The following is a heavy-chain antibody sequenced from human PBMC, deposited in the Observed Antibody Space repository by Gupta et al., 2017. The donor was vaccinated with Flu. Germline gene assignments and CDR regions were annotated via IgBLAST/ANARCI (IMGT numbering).Heavy chain of an antibody. D-gene: IGHD3-3*01. V-gene: IGHV5-51*01. CDR3: GRLVMNTIVD. Sequence: IGWVRQVPGKGLEWMGIIYPDDSDTRYRPSFQGQVTLSVDKSLNTAYLQWSSLRASDTAMYYCGRLVMNTIVDWGQGTLVTVTP. CDR2: IYPDDSDT. J-gene: IGHJ4*02.